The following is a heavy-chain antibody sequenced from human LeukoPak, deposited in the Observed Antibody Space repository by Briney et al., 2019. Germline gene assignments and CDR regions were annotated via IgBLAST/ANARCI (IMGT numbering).Heavy chain of an antibody. J-gene: IGHJ4*02. CDR1: GFSISSYY. CDR3: ARETAGRYYFDY. D-gene: IGHD2-21*02. V-gene: IGHV4-59*01. CDR2: IYYSGST. Sequence: PAETLSLTCTVSGFSISSYYWTWVRQPPGKGLEWIWYIYYSGSTNYNPSLKSRVTISVDTSENQLSQKLSSVPAADTVVYYCARETAGRYYFDYWGQGTLVTASS.